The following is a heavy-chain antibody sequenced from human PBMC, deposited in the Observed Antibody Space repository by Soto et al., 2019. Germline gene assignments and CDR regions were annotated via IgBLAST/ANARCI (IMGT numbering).Heavy chain of an antibody. D-gene: IGHD5-12*01. CDR1: GFTFSSYA. Sequence: PGGSLRLSCAASGFTFSSYAMTWARRAPGKGLEWVSAIGGSGGTTYYADSGKGRITTARDNSRNPPYLQMDRLRTEDTAVYYCARNSGYDYYDSTGIEWWGQGTLVTVSS. CDR2: IGGSGGTT. CDR3: ARNSGYDYYDSTGIEW. J-gene: IGHJ4*02. V-gene: IGHV3-23*01.